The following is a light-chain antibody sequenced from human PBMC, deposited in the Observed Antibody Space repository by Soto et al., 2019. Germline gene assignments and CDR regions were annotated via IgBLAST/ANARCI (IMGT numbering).Light chain of an antibody. Sequence: EIVLTQSPATLSLSPGERATLSCRASQSVSTYLAWYQQKPGQAPRLLIYDASNRATGIPARFSGSGSGTDFTLTISSLEPEDFAVYYCQQRGDWITFGQGTQLEIK. CDR1: QSVSTY. CDR2: DAS. J-gene: IGKJ5*01. CDR3: QQRGDWIT. V-gene: IGKV3-11*01.